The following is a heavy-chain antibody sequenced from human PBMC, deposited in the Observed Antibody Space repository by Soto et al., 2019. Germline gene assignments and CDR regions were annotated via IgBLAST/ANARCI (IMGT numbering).Heavy chain of an antibody. J-gene: IGHJ5*02. CDR2: ISYGGGTT. CDR3: AREWDGDGYNSGWFDP. V-gene: IGHV3-23*01. D-gene: IGHD5-12*01. CDR1: EFTFSNYA. Sequence: GGSLRLSCAASEFTFSNYAMSWVRQAPGKGLEWVSAISYGGGTTYCADSVKGRFTISRDNAKNSLYLQMNSLRAEDTAVYYCAREWDGDGYNSGWFDPWGQGTLVTVSS.